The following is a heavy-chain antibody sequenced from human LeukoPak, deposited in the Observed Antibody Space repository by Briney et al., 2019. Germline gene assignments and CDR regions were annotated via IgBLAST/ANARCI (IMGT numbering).Heavy chain of an antibody. CDR1: GFTFSSYA. V-gene: IGHV3-23*01. D-gene: IGHD3-9*01. J-gene: IGHJ4*02. Sequence: GGSLRLSCATSGFTFSSYAMSWVRQAPGRGLEWVSGIGASGGSTYYADSVKGRFTISRDNSKNTLYLQMNSLRTEDTAVYYCAKAEGYDILTGLDYWGQGTLVTVSS. CDR2: IGASGGST. CDR3: AKAEGYDILTGLDY.